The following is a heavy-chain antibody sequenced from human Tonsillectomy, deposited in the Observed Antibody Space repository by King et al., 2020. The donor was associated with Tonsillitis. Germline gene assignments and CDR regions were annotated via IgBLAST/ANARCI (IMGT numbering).Heavy chain of an antibody. V-gene: IGHV3-23*04. CDR2: ISGSGDRT. CDR1: GFTFSSYA. Sequence: EVQLVESGGGLVQPGGSLRLSCAASGFTFSSYAMSWVRQAPGKGLEWVSVISGSGDRTYCADSVKGRLSISRDNSKNTLYLQMNSLRAEDTAVYYCARGGRSPWAWVDVFDIWGQGTMVTVSS. CDR3: ARGGRSPWAWVDVFDI. J-gene: IGHJ3*02. D-gene: IGHD2-15*01.